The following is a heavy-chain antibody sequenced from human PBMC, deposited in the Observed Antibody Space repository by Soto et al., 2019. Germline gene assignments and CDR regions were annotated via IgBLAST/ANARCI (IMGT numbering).Heavy chain of an antibody. CDR2: ISTSGGNT. Sequence: GGSLRLSCAASGFTFSDYAMSWVRQAPGKGLEWVSSISTSGGNTYYADSVKGRFTISRHNSQNTQYLQMNRLRAEDTAVYYCAKERTGKVDYWGQGTLVTVSS. J-gene: IGHJ4*02. V-gene: IGHV3-23*01. CDR3: AKERTGKVDY. CDR1: GFTFSDYA.